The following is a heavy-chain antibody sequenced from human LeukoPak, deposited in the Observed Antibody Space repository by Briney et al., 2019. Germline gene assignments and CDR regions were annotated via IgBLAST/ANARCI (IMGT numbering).Heavy chain of an antibody. CDR3: ARDRDDSSGYYYVSLHYFDY. CDR2: FYNSGST. J-gene: IGHJ4*02. Sequence: SETLSLTCAVSGGSISSSNWWSWVRQPPGKGLEWIGYFYNSGSTNYSPSLKSRVTISVDTSKNQFSLKLSSVTAADTAVYYCARDRDDSSGYYYVSLHYFDYWGQGTLVTVSS. D-gene: IGHD3-22*01. V-gene: IGHV4-4*02. CDR1: GGSISSSNW.